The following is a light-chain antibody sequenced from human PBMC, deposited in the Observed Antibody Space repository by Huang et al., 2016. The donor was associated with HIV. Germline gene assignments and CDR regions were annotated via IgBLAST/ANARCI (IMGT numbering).Light chain of an antibody. CDR1: RSLLHSDGKTC. CDR3: MQGIHPVT. J-gene: IGKJ2*01. V-gene: IGKV2-29*02. Sequence: DIVMTQTPLSLSVTPGQPASISCKSSRSLLHSDGKTCLHWYLQKPGQSPQLLIYEVANRFSGVPDRFTGRGSGTDFALEISRVEAEDVGVYYCMQGIHPVTFGQGTKLEIK. CDR2: EVA.